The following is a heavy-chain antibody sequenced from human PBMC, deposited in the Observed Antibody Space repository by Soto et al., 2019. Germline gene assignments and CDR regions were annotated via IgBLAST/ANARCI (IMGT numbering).Heavy chain of an antibody. CDR1: GFTFSSYG. V-gene: IGHV3-33*01. CDR3: ARLYCSASSCYSVGAFDI. J-gene: IGHJ3*02. D-gene: IGHD2-15*01. Sequence: PGGSLRLSCAASGFTFSSYGMHWVRQAPGKGLEWVALIWFDGSDKYYTESVKGRFTISRDSSKSTLYLQMNSLRAEDTTVYYCARLYCSASSCYSVGAFDIRGQGTMVTVSS. CDR2: IWFDGSDK.